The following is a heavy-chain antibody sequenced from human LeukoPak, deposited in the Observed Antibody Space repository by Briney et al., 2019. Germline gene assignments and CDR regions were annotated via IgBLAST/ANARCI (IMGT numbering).Heavy chain of an antibody. V-gene: IGHV4-30-2*01. D-gene: IGHD6-13*01. J-gene: IGHJ6*02. CDR3: ARARGIAAAGYYYYGMDV. CDR1: GGSISSGGYS. CDR2: IYHSGST. Sequence: PSQTLSLTCAVSGGSISSGGYSWSWIRQPPGKGLEWMGYIYHSGSTYYNPSLKSRVTISVDKSKNQFSLKLSSVTAADTAVYYCARARGIAAAGYYYYGMDVWGQGTTVTVSS.